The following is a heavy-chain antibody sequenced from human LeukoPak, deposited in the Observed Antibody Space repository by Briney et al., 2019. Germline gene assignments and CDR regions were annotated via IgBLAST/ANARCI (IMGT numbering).Heavy chain of an antibody. CDR1: GDSFSSNSAA. V-gene: IGHV6-1*01. CDR2: TYYRSKWYN. D-gene: IGHD2/OR15-2a*01. J-gene: IGHJ6*02. CDR3: ARGFLKSVYYGMDV. Sequence: SQTLSLTCAIPGDSFSSNSAAWNWIRQSPSRGLEWLGRTYYRSKWYNDYAVSVKSRITINPDTSKNQFSLQLNSVTPEDTAVYYCARGFLKSVYYGMDVWGQGTTVTVSS.